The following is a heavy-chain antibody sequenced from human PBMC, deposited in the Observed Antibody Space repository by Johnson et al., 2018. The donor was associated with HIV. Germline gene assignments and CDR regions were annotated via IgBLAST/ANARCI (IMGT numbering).Heavy chain of an antibody. V-gene: IGHV3-66*04. CDR1: GFTVSSNY. Sequence: VQLVESGGGVVRPGGSLRLSCAASGFTVSSNYMSWVRQAPGKGLEWVSVIYSGGSTYYADSVKGRFTISRDNARNSLYLQMNSLRAEDTAVYYCVRPHAFNIWSQGTMVTVSS. CDR3: VRPHAFNI. J-gene: IGHJ3*02. CDR2: IYSGGST.